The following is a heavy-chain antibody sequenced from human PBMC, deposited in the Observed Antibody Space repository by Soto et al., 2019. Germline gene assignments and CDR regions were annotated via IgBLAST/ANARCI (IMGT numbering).Heavy chain of an antibody. D-gene: IGHD2-21*02. CDR2: IYWDDDK. CDR3: VQSRCGGDCLQSYSSHSYYGLDV. V-gene: IGHV2-5*02. Sequence: QITLKESGPTLVKPTQTLTLTCTFSGLSLSTTGVGVGWIRQPPGKALEWLALIYWDDDKRYSPSLKSRLTITQDTPKNHVAHTITNMDPVNTATYYCVQSRCGGDCLQSYSSHSYYGLDVWGQGTTVTVSS. CDR1: GLSLSTTGVG. J-gene: IGHJ6*02.